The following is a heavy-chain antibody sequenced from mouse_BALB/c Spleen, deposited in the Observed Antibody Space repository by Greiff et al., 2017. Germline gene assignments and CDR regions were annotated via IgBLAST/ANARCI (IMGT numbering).Heavy chain of an antibody. CDR3: ASGGGYDGAY. CDR1: GFNIKDYY. CDR2: IDPENGNT. Sequence: EVKLQESGAELVRPGALVKLSCKASGFNIKDYYMHWVKQRPEQGLEWIGWIDPENGNTIYDPKFQGKASITADTSSNTAYLQLSSLTSEDTAVYYWASGGGYDGAYWGQGTLVTVSA. D-gene: IGHD2-14*01. V-gene: IGHV14-1*02. J-gene: IGHJ3*01.